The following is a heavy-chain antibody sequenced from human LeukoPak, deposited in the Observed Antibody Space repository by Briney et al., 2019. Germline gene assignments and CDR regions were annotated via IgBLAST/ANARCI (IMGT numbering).Heavy chain of an antibody. D-gene: IGHD6-13*01. V-gene: IGHV1-18*01. J-gene: IGHJ3*02. CDR1: GYTFTSYG. CDR3: AREALAAAVTSAFEI. Sequence: ASVKVSCKASGYTFTSYGISWVRQAPGQGLEWMGWISAYNGNTNYAQKLQGRVTMTTDTSTSTAYMELRSLRSDDTAVYYCAREALAAAVTSAFEIWGQGTMVTVSS. CDR2: ISAYNGNT.